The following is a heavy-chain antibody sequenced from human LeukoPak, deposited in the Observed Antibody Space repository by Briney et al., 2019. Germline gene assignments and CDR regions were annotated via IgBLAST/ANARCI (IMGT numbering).Heavy chain of an antibody. CDR2: ITGSGGGT. CDR3: ARHSDRGWYPYFQH. CDR1: GFTFSSYA. J-gene: IGHJ1*01. V-gene: IGHV3-23*01. D-gene: IGHD6-19*01. Sequence: PGGSLRLSCAASGFTFSSYAMSWVRQSPGKGLEWVSAITGSGGGTYYADSVKGRFTISRDNSKNTLYLQMNSLRAEDTAVYYCARHSDRGWYPYFQHWGQGTLVTVSS.